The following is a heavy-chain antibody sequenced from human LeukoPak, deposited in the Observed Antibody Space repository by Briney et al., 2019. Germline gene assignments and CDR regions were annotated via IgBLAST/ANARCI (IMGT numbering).Heavy chain of an antibody. D-gene: IGHD3-10*01. CDR2: ISASNGNT. CDR3: ARDISELWFGDILYYHDY. CDR1: GYSFTTYG. J-gene: IGHJ4*02. Sequence: KPGASVKVSCKASGYSFTTYGISWVRQAPGQGLEWMGWISASNGNTDYAQKLQGRLTMTTDTSTSTAYMELRSLRSDDTAMYYCARDISELWFGDILYYHDYWGQGTLVSVSS. V-gene: IGHV1-18*01.